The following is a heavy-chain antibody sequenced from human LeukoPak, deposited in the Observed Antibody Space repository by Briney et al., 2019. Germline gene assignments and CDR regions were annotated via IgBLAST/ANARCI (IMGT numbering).Heavy chain of an antibody. V-gene: IGHV5-51*01. CDR3: ARSGYSSSWYGGWFDH. Sequence: GESLKISCKGSGYSFTSYWIGWVRQLPGKGLEWMGIIYPGDSDTRYSPSFQGQVTISADKSISTAYLQWSSLKASDTAMYYCARSGYSSSWYGGWFDHWGQGTLVTVSS. CDR2: IYPGDSDT. CDR1: GYSFTSYW. D-gene: IGHD6-13*01. J-gene: IGHJ5*02.